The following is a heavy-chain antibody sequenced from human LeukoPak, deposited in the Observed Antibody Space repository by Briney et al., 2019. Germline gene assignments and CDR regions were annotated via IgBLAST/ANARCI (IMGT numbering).Heavy chain of an antibody. CDR1: GGSISSTSSY. Sequence: SETLSLTCTVSGGSISSTSSYWGWIRQPPGKGLEWIANIYYSGSTYYNSSLKSRVTISVDTSKNQFSLKLSSVTAADTALYYCARLKYYYDSSGYRAEYFQHWGQGTLVTVSS. V-gene: IGHV4-39*07. D-gene: IGHD3-22*01. CDR3: ARLKYYYDSSGYRAEYFQH. J-gene: IGHJ1*01. CDR2: IYYSGST.